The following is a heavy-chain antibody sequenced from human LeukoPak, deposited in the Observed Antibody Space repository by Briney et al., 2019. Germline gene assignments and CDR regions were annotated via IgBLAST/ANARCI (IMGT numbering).Heavy chain of an antibody. V-gene: IGHV4-39*01. CDR2: IYYSGST. Sequence: PSETLSLTCTVSGGSISSTSYSWGWIRQPPGKGLEWIGSIYYSGSTYYNPSLKSRITISVDTSKNQFSLKLSSVTAADTAVYYCARPGYSSSLSTYFDSWGQGILVTVSS. D-gene: IGHD6-19*01. CDR3: ARPGYSSSLSTYFDS. CDR1: GGSISSTSYS. J-gene: IGHJ4*02.